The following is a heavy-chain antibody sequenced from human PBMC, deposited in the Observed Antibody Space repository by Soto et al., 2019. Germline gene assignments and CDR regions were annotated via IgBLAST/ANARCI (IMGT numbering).Heavy chain of an antibody. Sequence: EVQLLESGGGLVQPGGSLRLSCAASGFTFSSFAMTWVRQAPGKGLEWVSSLTGSGDSTYYADSVKGRFTISRDNSKNPRYLQMNSLRADDTALYYCAKGTAVTTGDMAYWGQGTLVTVSS. D-gene: IGHD4-17*01. CDR2: LTGSGDST. CDR3: AKGTAVTTGDMAY. V-gene: IGHV3-23*01. J-gene: IGHJ4*02. CDR1: GFTFSSFA.